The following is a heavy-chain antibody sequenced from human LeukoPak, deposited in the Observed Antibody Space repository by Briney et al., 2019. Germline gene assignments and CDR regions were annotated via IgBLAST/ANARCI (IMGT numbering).Heavy chain of an antibody. D-gene: IGHD6-19*01. CDR2: IYYSGST. Sequence: PSETLSLTCAASGGSISSYYWSWIRQPPGKGLEFIGYIYYSGSTNYNPSLKSRVTMSVDTSKNQFSLKLSSVTAADTAVYYCARDFVSGSGWYELGYWGQGTLVTVSS. V-gene: IGHV4-59*01. CDR3: ARDFVSGSGWYELGY. J-gene: IGHJ4*02. CDR1: GGSISSYY.